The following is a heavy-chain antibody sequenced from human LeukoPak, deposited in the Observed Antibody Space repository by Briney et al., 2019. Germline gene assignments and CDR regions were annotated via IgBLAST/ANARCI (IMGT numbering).Heavy chain of an antibody. D-gene: IGHD3-22*01. CDR1: GFTFSSYA. V-gene: IGHV3-23*01. CDR3: VRSSTVIVGDFGY. J-gene: IGHJ4*02. CDR2: ISGSGGST. Sequence: GGSLRLSCAASGFTFSSYAMSWVRQAPGKGLEWVSGISGSGGSTDYADSVKGRFTISRDNSKNMLDLQMNSLRAEDTAVYYCVRSSTVIVGDFGYWGQGTLVTVSS.